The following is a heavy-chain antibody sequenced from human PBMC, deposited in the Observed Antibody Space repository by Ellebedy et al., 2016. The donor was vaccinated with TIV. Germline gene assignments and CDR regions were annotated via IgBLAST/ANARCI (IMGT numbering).Heavy chain of an antibody. CDR2: IYSDAAT. V-gene: IGHV3-66*01. J-gene: IGHJ6*02. CDR1: GFTVSSVY. D-gene: IGHD6-19*01. CDR3: VGGWAGGLDV. Sequence: GESLKISCAASGFTVSSVYVSWVRQAPGKGLEWLSVIYSDAATYYADSVKGRFTISRDNSKDTLYVQMNSLRAEDTAVYYCVGGWAGGLDVWGQGTTVTVSS.